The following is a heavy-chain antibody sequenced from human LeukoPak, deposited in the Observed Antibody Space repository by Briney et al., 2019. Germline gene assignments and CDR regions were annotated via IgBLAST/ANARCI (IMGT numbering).Heavy chain of an antibody. CDR2: IRYDGSNK. V-gene: IGHV3-30*02. CDR1: GFTSSIYG. Sequence: GGSLRLSCAASGFTSSIYGMHWVRQAPGKGLEWVAFIRYDGSNKYYADSVKGRFTISRDNSKNTLYLQMNSLRAEDTAVYYCARARWELLHDAFDIWGQGTMVTVSS. D-gene: IGHD1-26*01. CDR3: ARARWELLHDAFDI. J-gene: IGHJ3*02.